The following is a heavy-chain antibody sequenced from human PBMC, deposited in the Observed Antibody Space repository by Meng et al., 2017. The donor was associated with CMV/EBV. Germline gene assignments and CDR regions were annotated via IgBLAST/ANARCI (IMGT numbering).Heavy chain of an antibody. CDR3: ARGRYCSSTSCSDFQH. J-gene: IGHJ1*01. D-gene: IGHD2-2*01. Sequence: ASVKVSCKASGYTFTGYYMHWVRQAPGQGLEWMGWINPNSGGTNYAQKFQGRVTMTRDTSISTAYMELSRLRSDDTAVYYCARGRYCSSTSCSDFQHWGQGTLVTVSS. CDR2: INPNSGGT. V-gene: IGHV1-2*02. CDR1: GYTFTGYY.